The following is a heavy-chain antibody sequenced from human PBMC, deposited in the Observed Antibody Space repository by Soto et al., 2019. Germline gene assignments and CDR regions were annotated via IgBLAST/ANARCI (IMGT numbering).Heavy chain of an antibody. D-gene: IGHD6-13*01. CDR3: ARVYSSSWYAQYYYGMDV. V-gene: IGHV3-30-3*01. J-gene: IGHJ6*02. CDR2: ISYDGSNK. CDR1: GFTFSSYA. Sequence: PGGSLRLSCAASGFTFSSYAMHWVRQAPGKGLEWVAVISYDGSNKYYADSVKGRFTISRDNSKNTLYLQMNSLRAEDTAVYYCARVYSSSWYAQYYYGMDVWGQGSTVTVSS.